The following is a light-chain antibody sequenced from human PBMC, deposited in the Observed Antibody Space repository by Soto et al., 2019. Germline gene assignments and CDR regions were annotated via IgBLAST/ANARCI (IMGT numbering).Light chain of an antibody. V-gene: IGKV3-11*01. J-gene: IGKJ1*01. Sequence: EIVLTQSPATLSLSPGERATLSCRASQSVSSYLAWYQQKPGQAPRLLIYDASNRATGIPARFSGSGSGTDFTLTSSSLEPEDFAINYCQHPSNCGPSTFGQGTKVEIK. CDR3: QHPSNCGPST. CDR1: QSVSSY. CDR2: DAS.